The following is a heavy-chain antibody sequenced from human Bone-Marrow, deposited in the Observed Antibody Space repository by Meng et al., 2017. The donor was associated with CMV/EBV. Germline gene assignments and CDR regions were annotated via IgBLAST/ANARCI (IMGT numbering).Heavy chain of an antibody. D-gene: IGHD2-2*02. J-gene: IGHJ6*02. CDR3: ARDRCSSTSCYRWYYYGMDV. V-gene: IGHV4-39*07. Sequence: GSLRLSCTVPGGSISSSSYYWGWIRQPPGKGLEWIGSIYYGGSTYYNPSLKSRVTISVDTSKNQFSLKLSSVTAADTAVYYCARDRCSSTSCYRWYYYGMDVWGQGTTVTVSS. CDR1: GGSISSSSYY. CDR2: IYYGGST.